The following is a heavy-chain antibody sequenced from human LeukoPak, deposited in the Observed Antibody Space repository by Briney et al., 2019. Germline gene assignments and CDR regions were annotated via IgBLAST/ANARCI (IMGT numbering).Heavy chain of an antibody. CDR3: AKDPISSIADRRNWFDP. CDR2: ISGSGGST. V-gene: IGHV3-23*01. D-gene: IGHD6-6*01. CDR1: GFTFSSYA. J-gene: IGHJ5*02. Sequence: PGGSLRLSCAASGFTFSSYAMSWVRQAPGKGLEWVSAISGSGGSTYYADSVKGRFTISRGNSKNTLYLQMNSLRAEDTAVYYCAKDPISSIADRRNWFDPWGQGTLVTVSS.